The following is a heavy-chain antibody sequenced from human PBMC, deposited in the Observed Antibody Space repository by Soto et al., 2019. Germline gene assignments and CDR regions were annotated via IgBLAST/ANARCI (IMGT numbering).Heavy chain of an antibody. Sequence: ASVKISCKASGCTFTSYDINWVRQATGQGLEWMGRMKPNSGNTGYAQKFQLRVPMTRNTSISTAYTGVSSLSPEDPAVYYCARGPYYDILTGYFD. CDR3: ARGPYYDILTGYFD. CDR1: GCTFTSYD. J-gene: IGHJ5*02. CDR2: MKPNSGNT. D-gene: IGHD3-9*01. V-gene: IGHV1-8*01.